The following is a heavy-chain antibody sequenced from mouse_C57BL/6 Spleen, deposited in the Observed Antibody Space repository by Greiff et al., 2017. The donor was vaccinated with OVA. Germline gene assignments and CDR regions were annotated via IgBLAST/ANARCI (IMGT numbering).Heavy chain of an antibody. CDR1: GYTFTSYW. D-gene: IGHD2-5*01. Sequence: QVQLQQPGAELVKPGASVKMSCKASGYTFTSYWITWVKQRPGQGLEWIGDIYPGSGSTNYNEKFKSKATLTVETSSSTAYMQLSSLTSEDSAVYYCARGAYYSNAYAMDYWGQGTSVTVSS. V-gene: IGHV1-55*01. J-gene: IGHJ4*01. CDR2: IYPGSGST. CDR3: ARGAYYSNAYAMDY.